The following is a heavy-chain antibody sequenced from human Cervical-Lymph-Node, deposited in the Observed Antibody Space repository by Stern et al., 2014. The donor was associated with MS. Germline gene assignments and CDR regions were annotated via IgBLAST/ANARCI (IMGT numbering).Heavy chain of an antibody. CDR2: IRQDGYDK. D-gene: IGHD2/OR15-2a*01. CDR1: GVSFSTSW. V-gene: IGHV3-7*01. Sequence: VQLVESGRGLVKPGGSLRLSCVVSGVSFSTSWMSWVRQPPGRGLAWVANIRQDGYDKFYVDSVKGRFTISRDNARNSLYLQMNSLTVADTAVYYCARDRRAFLDYWGQGTHVAVSS. J-gene: IGHJ4*02. CDR3: ARDRRAFLDY.